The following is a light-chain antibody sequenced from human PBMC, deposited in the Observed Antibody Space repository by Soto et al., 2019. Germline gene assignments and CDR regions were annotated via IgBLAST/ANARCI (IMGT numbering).Light chain of an antibody. CDR3: LLYYGGALPNWL. J-gene: IGLJ3*02. Sequence: QSVLTQPPSASGTPGQRVTISCSGSSSNLGTHYAYWYQHLPGTAPTLLIYRNDQRPSGVPDRFSGSRSGTSASLAISGLRSEDEADYYCLLYYGGALPNWLFGGGTKLTVL. CDR1: SSNLGTHY. CDR2: RND. V-gene: IGLV1-47*01.